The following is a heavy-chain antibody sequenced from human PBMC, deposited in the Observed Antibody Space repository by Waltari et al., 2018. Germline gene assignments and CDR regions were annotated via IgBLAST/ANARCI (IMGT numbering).Heavy chain of an antibody. J-gene: IGHJ4*02. CDR2: IISSSSYI. CDR1: GFTFSSYS. D-gene: IGHD1-26*01. Sequence: EVQLVESGGGLVQPGGSLRLSCAASGFTFSSYSMNWVRQAPGKGLEWVSSIISSSSYIYYADSVKGRFTISRDNAKNSLYLQMNSLRAEDTAVYYCARDRGATGYWGQGTLVTVSS. CDR3: ARDRGATGY. V-gene: IGHV3-21*01.